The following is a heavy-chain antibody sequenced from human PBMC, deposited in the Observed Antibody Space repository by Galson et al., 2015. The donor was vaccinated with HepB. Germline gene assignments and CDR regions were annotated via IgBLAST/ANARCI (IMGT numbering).Heavy chain of an antibody. CDR2: ISSSSSTI. J-gene: IGHJ2*01. D-gene: IGHD2-2*01. Sequence: SLRLSCAASGFTFSSYSMNWVRQAPGKGLEWVSYISSSSSTIYYADSVKGRFTISRDNAKNSLYLQMNSLRDEDTAVYYCARDRRSTSTTRYFDLWGRGTLVTVSS. V-gene: IGHV3-48*02. CDR1: GFTFSSYS. CDR3: ARDRRSTSTTRYFDL.